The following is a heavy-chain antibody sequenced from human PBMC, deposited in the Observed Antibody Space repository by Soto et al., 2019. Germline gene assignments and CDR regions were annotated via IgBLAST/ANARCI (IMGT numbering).Heavy chain of an antibody. CDR2: ISGYKGNT. D-gene: IGHD6-6*01. Sequence: QVQLVQSGAEVKKPGASVKVSCQASGYTFSNYGFSWVRQAPGQGLEWMGWISGYKGNTNYAERLQGRVTMTTDTSTSTAYMELKSLRYDDTAVYYCAREGQLGYWGQGTPVTVSS. CDR3: AREGQLGY. V-gene: IGHV1-18*01. J-gene: IGHJ4*02. CDR1: GYTFSNYG.